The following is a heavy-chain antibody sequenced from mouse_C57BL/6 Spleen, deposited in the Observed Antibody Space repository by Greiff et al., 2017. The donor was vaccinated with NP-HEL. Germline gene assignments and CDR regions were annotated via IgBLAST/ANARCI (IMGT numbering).Heavy chain of an antibody. CDR3: ARGGGIYYGNHRGYFGV. D-gene: IGHD2-1*01. V-gene: IGHV1-72*01. CDR1: GYTFTSYW. J-gene: IGHJ1*03. Sequence: QVQLKQPGAELVKPGASVKLSCKASGYTFTSYWMHWVKQRPGRGLEWVGRIDPNSGGTKYNEKFKSKAKLTVDKTSSTAYMQLSSLTSENSAVYYCARGGGIYYGNHRGYFGVWGTGTTVTVSS. CDR2: IDPNSGGT.